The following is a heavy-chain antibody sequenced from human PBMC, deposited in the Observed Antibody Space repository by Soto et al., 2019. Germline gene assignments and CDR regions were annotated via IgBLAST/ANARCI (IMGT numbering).Heavy chain of an antibody. V-gene: IGHV1-69*01. Sequence: QVQLVQSGAEVKKPGSSVKVSCKASGGTFSSYAISWVRQAPGQGLGWMGGIIPIFGTANYAQKFQGRVTITADESTSTAYMELSSLRSEDTAVYYCARAGIVGATDYYYGMDVWGQGTTVTVSS. CDR2: IIPIFGTA. CDR3: ARAGIVGATDYYYGMDV. J-gene: IGHJ6*02. D-gene: IGHD1-26*01. CDR1: GGTFSSYA.